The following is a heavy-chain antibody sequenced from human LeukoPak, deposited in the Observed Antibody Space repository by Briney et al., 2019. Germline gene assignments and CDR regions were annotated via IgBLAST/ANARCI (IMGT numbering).Heavy chain of an antibody. V-gene: IGHV1-69*13. D-gene: IGHD5-24*01. Sequence: SVKVSCKASGGTFSSYAISWVRQAPGQGLEWMGGIIPIFGTANYAQKFQGRVTITADESTSTAYLELSSMRSEDTAVYYCARGGSQMATINYYYYYMDVWGKGTTVTISS. J-gene: IGHJ6*03. CDR3: ARGGSQMATINYYYYYMDV. CDR2: IIPIFGTA. CDR1: GGTFSSYA.